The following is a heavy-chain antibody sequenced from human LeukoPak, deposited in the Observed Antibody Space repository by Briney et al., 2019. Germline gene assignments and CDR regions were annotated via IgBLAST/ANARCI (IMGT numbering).Heavy chain of an antibody. CDR3: VRLAKCPEIRIGFGP. D-gene: IGHD2/OR15-2a*01. CDR2: ITSSSFDI. Sequence: GGSLRLSCAASGFTFSTYSMSWVRQAPGKGLEWVSSITSSSFDISYADSVKGRFTTSRANAKNPLYLQMNSLRAEETAVNYCVRLAKCPEIRIGFGPWGQGTLVTVSS. J-gene: IGHJ5*02. CDR1: GFTFSTYS. V-gene: IGHV3-21*01.